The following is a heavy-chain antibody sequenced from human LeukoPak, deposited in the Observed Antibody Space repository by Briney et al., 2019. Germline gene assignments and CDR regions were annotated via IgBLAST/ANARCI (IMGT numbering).Heavy chain of an antibody. CDR2: IIPIFGTA. CDR3: AREKSSGSYYGFDY. J-gene: IGHJ4*02. CDR1: GGTFSSYA. V-gene: IGHV1-69*13. Sequence: SVKVSCKASGGTFSSYAISWVRQAPGQGLEWMGGIIPIFGTANYAQKFQDRVTITADESTSTAYMELSSLRPEDTAVYYCAREKSSGSYYGFDYWGQGTLVTVSS. D-gene: IGHD1-26*01.